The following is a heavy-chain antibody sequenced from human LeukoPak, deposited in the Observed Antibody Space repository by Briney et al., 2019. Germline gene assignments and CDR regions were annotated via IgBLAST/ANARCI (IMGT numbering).Heavy chain of an antibody. D-gene: IGHD3-22*01. CDR1: GGSISGSSYF. CDR2: FSYRGCA. CDR3: ARQVARSLISLIVVSLDSFDM. V-gene: IGHV4-39*07. Sequence: SETLSLTCAVSGGSISGSSYFWGWIRQPSVRGLEWIGSFSYRGCAYYNPSLKSRVTISGDTSTSQFSLKLRSVTAADTAVYYCARQVARSLISLIVVSLDSFDMWGQGTTVTVSS. J-gene: IGHJ3*02.